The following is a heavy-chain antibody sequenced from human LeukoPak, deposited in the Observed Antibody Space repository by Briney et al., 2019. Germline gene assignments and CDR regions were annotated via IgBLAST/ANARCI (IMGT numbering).Heavy chain of an antibody. CDR3: ARSPGSTVAGIGEYYFDY. D-gene: IGHD6-19*01. CDR2: ISSSGSTI. J-gene: IGHJ4*02. Sequence: GGSLRLSCAASGFTLSTYNINWVRQAPGKGLEWVSYISSSGSTIYYADSVKGRFTISRDNAKNSLYLQMNSLRAEDTAVYYCARSPGSTVAGIGEYYFDYWGQGTLVTVSS. CDR1: GFTLSTYN. V-gene: IGHV3-48*04.